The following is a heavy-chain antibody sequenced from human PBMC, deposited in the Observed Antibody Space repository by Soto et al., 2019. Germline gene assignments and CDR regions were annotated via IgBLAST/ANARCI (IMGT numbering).Heavy chain of an antibody. CDR3: ANQRGGYDRDFDY. V-gene: IGHV3-66*01. Sequence: EVQLVESGGGLVQPGGSLRLSCAASGSTVSSNYMSWVRQAPGKGLEWVSVIYSDGSTYYADSVKGRFTISRDNSKNTLYLQMNSLRAESTAVYYCANQRGGYDRDFDYWGQGTLVTVSS. D-gene: IGHD5-12*01. CDR2: IYSDGST. J-gene: IGHJ4*02. CDR1: GSTVSSNY.